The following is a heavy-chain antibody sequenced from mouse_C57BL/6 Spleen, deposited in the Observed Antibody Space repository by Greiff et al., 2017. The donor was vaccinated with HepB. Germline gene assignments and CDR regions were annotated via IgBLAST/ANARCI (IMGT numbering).Heavy chain of an antibody. Sequence: QVQLQQSGAELVRPGASVTLSCKASGYTFTDYEMHWVKQTPVHGLEWIGAIDPETGGTAYNQKFKGKAILTADKSSSTAYMELRSLTSEDSAVYYCTRRRGIITTVGGAMDYWGQGTSVTVSS. CDR3: TRRRGIITTVGGAMDY. V-gene: IGHV1-15*01. CDR2: IDPETGGT. J-gene: IGHJ4*01. D-gene: IGHD1-1*01. CDR1: GYTFTDYE.